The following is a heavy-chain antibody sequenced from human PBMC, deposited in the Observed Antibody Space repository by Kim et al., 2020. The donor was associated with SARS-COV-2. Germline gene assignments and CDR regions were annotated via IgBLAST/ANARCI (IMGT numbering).Heavy chain of an antibody. CDR2: ISGSSITT. J-gene: IGHJ3*02. CDR3: AKDRRFSTGLGAFDI. V-gene: IGHV3-23*01. D-gene: IGHD3-9*01. Sequence: GGSLRLSCEASGFSFTSYAMTLVRRAPGKGLEWVSTISGSSITTYHADSVKGRFTISRDDSKKTLYLQMNSLRAEDTAVYYCAKDRRFSTGLGAFDIWGQGTMVTVSS. CDR1: GFSFTSYA.